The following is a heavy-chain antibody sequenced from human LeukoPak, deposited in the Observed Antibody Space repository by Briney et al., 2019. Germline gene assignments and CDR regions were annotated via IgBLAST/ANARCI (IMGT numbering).Heavy chain of an antibody. D-gene: IGHD5-12*01. Sequence: ASVKVSCKASGYTFTSYGISWVRQAPGQGLEWMGWISAYNGNTNYAQKLQGRVTMTRDTSISTAYMELSRLRSDDTAVYYCARERSGYDSLGYWGQGTLVTVSS. CDR2: ISAYNGNT. CDR1: GYTFTSYG. CDR3: ARERSGYDSLGY. V-gene: IGHV1-18*01. J-gene: IGHJ4*02.